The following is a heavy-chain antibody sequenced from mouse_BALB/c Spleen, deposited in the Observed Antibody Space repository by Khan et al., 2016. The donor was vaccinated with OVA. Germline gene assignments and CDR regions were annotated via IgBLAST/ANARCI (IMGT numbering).Heavy chain of an antibody. D-gene: IGHD2-1*01. V-gene: IGHV1S81*02. J-gene: IGHJ3*01. CDR1: GYTFTSYY. Sequence: QVQLKQSGAELVKPGASVKLSCKASGYTFTSYYMYWVKQRPGQGLEWIGEINPSDGDTNFNEKFKSKATLTVDKSSSTAYMQLSSLTSEDSAVYYCTRSGYGTLAYWGQGTLGTVSA. CDR2: INPSDGDT. CDR3: TRSGYGTLAY.